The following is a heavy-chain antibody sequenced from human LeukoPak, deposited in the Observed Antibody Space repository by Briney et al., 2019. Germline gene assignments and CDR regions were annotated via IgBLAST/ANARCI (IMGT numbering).Heavy chain of an antibody. CDR2: MYYSGST. J-gene: IGHJ4*02. D-gene: IGHD6-13*01. Sequence: SETLSLTCTVSGGSISSYYWSWIRQPPGKGLEWIGYMYYSGSTNYNPSLKSRVTISLDTSNNQFSLKLTSVTAADTAVYYCARAHSSSWYMDYWGQGTLFTVSS. V-gene: IGHV4-59*01. CDR3: ARAHSSSWYMDY. CDR1: GGSISSYY.